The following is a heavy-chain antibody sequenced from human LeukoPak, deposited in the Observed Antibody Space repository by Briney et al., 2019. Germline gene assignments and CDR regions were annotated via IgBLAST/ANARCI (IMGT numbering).Heavy chain of an antibody. V-gene: IGHV3-53*05. CDR1: GFPFSTYW. J-gene: IGHJ3*02. CDR2: IYSGGST. CDR3: AKDSFGDLDAFDI. Sequence: GGSLRLSCAASGFPFSTYWMSWVRQAPGKRLEWVSVIYSGGSTYYADSVKGRFTISRDNSKNTLYLQMNSLRAEDTALYYCAKDSFGDLDAFDIWGQGTMVTVSS. D-gene: IGHD2-21*02.